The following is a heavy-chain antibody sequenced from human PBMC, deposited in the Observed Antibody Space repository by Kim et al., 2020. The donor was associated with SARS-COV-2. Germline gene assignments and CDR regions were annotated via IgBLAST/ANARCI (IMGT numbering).Heavy chain of an antibody. V-gene: IGHV3-23*01. Sequence: GGSLRLSCAASGFTFNSYAMNWVRQAPGKGLEWVSAISGSGGSTYYADSVKGRFTISRDNSKNTLYLQINSRRAEDTAVYYCAKESGVVVVPAAAFDNWGQGTLVTVSS. CDR2: ISGSGGST. D-gene: IGHD2-2*01. J-gene: IGHJ4*02. CDR1: GFTFNSYA. CDR3: AKESGVVVVPAAAFDN.